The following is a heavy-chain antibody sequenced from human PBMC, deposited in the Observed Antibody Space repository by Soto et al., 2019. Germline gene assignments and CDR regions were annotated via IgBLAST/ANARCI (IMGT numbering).Heavy chain of an antibody. CDR2: IHYGGHA. V-gene: IGHV4-39*01. J-gene: IGHJ4*02. D-gene: IGHD3-16*01. CDR3: ARRWGRSFDS. Sequence: SETLSLTGTVSGGSIDTYNLYWACVRQPPGKGLEWIASIHYGGHAYHSPSLTPRATISRATPKHRVPLKLSSVTAPDPALHYCARRWGRSFDSWGQGTLVTVSS. CDR1: GGSIDTYNLY.